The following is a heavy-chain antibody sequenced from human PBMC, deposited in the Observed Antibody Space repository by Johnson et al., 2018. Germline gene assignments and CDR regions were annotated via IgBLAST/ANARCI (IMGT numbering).Heavy chain of an antibody. CDR2: INHGGRVK. D-gene: IGHD1-26*01. V-gene: IGHV3-7*01. CDR3: ERGDYYGWPFDI. J-gene: IGHJ3*02. CDR1: GFTFSKYW. Sequence: VQLVQSGGGLVQPGGSLRLSCTASGFTFSKYWMTWVRMAPGKGLEWVAHINHGGRVKSYVDSVKGRFTISRDDAKNSLFLQLNSLGAEDTSGYYCERGDYYGWPFDIWGKGTMVTVSS.